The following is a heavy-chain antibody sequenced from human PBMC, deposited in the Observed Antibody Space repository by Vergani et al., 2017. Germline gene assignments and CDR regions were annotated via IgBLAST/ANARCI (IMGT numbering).Heavy chain of an antibody. Sequence: EVQLVESGGGLVQPGGSLRLSCAASGFTVSSNYMSWVRQAPGKGLEWVSVIYSGGSTYYADSVKGRFTISRHNSKNTLYLQMNSLRAEDTAVYYCARDGIVGATPIYFYGMDVWGQGTTVTVSS. CDR3: ARDGIVGATPIYFYGMDV. J-gene: IGHJ6*02. V-gene: IGHV3-53*04. D-gene: IGHD1-26*01. CDR1: GFTVSSNY. CDR2: IYSGGST.